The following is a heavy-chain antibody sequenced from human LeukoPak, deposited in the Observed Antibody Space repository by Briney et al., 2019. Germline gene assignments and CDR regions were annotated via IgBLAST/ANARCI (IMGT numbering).Heavy chain of an antibody. CDR3: AREPTGERVSYYMDV. CDR2: IYYSGST. CDR1: GGSISSYY. J-gene: IGHJ6*03. V-gene: IGHV4-59*01. D-gene: IGHD1-1*01. Sequence: SETLSLTCTVSGGSISSYYWSWIRQPPGKGLEWLGYIYYSGSTNYNPSLKSRVTISVDTPKNQFSLELSSVTAADTAVYYCAREPTGERVSYYMDVWGKGTTVTVSS.